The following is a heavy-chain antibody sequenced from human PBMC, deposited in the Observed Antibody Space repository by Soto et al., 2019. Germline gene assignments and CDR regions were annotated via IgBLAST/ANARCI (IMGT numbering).Heavy chain of an antibody. CDR2: INHSGST. V-gene: IGHV4-34*01. CDR3: ARGLRYDILTGYYNVPWFDP. Sequence: SETLSLTCAVYGGSFSGYYWSWIRQPPGKELEWIGEINHSGSTNYNPSLKSRVTISVDTSKNQFSLKLSSVTAADTAVYYCARGLRYDILTGYYNVPWFDPWGQGTLVTVS. J-gene: IGHJ5*02. D-gene: IGHD3-9*01. CDR1: GGSFSGYY.